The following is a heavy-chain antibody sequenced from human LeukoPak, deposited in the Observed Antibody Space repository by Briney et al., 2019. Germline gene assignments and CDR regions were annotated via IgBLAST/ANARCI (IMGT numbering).Heavy chain of an antibody. Sequence: SETLSLTCAVYGGSFSGYYWSWIRQPPGKGLEWIGEINHSGSTNYNPSLKSRVTISVGTSKNQFSLKLSSVTAADTAVYYCARKPLLDFWSGYRWFDPWGQGTLVTVSS. CDR2: INHSGST. V-gene: IGHV4-34*01. CDR3: ARKPLLDFWSGYRWFDP. J-gene: IGHJ5*02. CDR1: GGSFSGYY. D-gene: IGHD3-3*01.